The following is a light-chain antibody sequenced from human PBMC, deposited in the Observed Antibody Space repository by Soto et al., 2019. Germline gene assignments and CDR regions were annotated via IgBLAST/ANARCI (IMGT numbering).Light chain of an antibody. Sequence: DIQMTQSPSSLSASVGDRVTITCRSSQSISSYLNWYQQKPGKAPKLLIYAASSLQSGVPSRFSGSGPGTDFTLTISSLQPEDFATYYCQQSYSTVFTFGPGTKVDIE. CDR1: QSISSY. CDR3: QQSYSTVFT. V-gene: IGKV1-39*01. J-gene: IGKJ3*01. CDR2: AAS.